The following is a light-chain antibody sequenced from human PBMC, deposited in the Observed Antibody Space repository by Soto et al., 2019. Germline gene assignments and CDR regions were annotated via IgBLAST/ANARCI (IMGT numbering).Light chain of an antibody. V-gene: IGKV3-15*01. Sequence: EIVLTQSPATLSLSPGGGATLSCRASQSIGTYLAWYQQKPGQAPRLLIYGASTRATGIPARFSGSGSGTEFTLTISSLQSEDFAVYYCQQYNNWPRTFGQGTKVDI. CDR2: GAS. J-gene: IGKJ1*01. CDR3: QQYNNWPRT. CDR1: QSIGTY.